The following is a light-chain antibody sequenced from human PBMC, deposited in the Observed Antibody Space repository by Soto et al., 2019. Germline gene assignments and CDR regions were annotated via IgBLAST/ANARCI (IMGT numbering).Light chain of an antibody. CDR2: DAS. Sequence: LDWYLQKPGKAPKLLIYDASSLESGVPSRFSGSGSGTDFTLTISCLQPEDFAPYCCPLLTIYLWRFCHGSKADIK. V-gene: IGKV1-13*02. J-gene: IGKJ3*01. CDR3: PLLTIYLWR.